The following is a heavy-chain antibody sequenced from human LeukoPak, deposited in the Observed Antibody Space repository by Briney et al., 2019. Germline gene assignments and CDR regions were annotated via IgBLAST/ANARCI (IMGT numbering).Heavy chain of an antibody. CDR2: INPHSGGT. J-gene: IGHJ6*03. Sequence: ASVKVSCKASGYTFTGYYMHWVRQAPGQGLEWMGWINPHSGGTNYAQKFQARVTMTRDTSISTAYMELSRLRSDDTAVYYCARDLNYYYYMDVWGKGTTVTVSS. CDR1: GYTFTGYY. CDR3: ARDLNYYYYMDV. V-gene: IGHV1-2*02.